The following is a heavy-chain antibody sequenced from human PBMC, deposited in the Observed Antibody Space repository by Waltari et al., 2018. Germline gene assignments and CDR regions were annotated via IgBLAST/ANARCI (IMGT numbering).Heavy chain of an antibody. CDR3: ARPSTEHYFYYYYMDV. J-gene: IGHJ6*03. CDR1: GFTFTNYE. Sequence: EVQAVESGGDLVQPGGSLRLSCAASGFTFTNYEMTWVRQAPGKGLEWVSSISKSGSTMYYADSVKGRFTISRDNAKNSLYLQMDSLRAEDTAVYYCARPSTEHYFYYYYMDVWGIGTTVTVS. CDR2: ISKSGSTM. V-gene: IGHV3-48*03.